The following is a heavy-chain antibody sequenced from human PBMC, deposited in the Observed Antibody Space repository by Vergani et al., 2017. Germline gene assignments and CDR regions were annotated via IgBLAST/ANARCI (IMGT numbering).Heavy chain of an antibody. J-gene: IGHJ3*02. D-gene: IGHD4-17*01. CDR2: ISYDGSNK. CDR1: GFTFSSYG. V-gene: IGHV3-30*18. CDR3: AKKQNYGDDWAYDAFDI. Sequence: QVQLVESGGGVVQPGRSLRLSCAASGFTFSSYGMHWVRQAPGKGLEWVAVISYDGSNKYYADSVKGRFTISRDNSKNTLYLQMNSLRAEDTAVYYCAKKQNYGDDWAYDAFDIWGQGTMVTVSS.